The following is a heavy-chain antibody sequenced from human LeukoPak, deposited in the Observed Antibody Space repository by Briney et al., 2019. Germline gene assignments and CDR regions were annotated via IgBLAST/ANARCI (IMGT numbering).Heavy chain of an antibody. Sequence: KSSETLSLACTVSGGSISSSSYYWGWIRQPPGKGLEWIGSIYYSESIYYNPSLKSRVTISVDTSKNQLSLKLRSVTAADTAVYYCARERREQLLPPYTRLVTYFDYWGQGTLVTVSS. V-gene: IGHV4-39*07. J-gene: IGHJ4*02. CDR1: GGSISSSSYY. CDR2: IYYSESI. D-gene: IGHD1-26*01. CDR3: ARERREQLLPPYTRLVTYFDY.